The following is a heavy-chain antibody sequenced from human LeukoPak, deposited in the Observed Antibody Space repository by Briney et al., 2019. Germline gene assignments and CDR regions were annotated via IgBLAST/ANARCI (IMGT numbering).Heavy chain of an antibody. D-gene: IGHD2-15*01. V-gene: IGHV1-2*02. CDR2: XNPNNGGT. CDR1: GYTXIGXY. Sequence: ASVKVSCKASGYTXIGXYVHXVRXXPGQGXEWXAXXNPNNGGTNYAQKXQGRVTVTRDTSITTAYLELKSLRSDDTAVYYCARGHCTGGSCSVIDFWGQGTLVTVSS. J-gene: IGHJ4*02. CDR3: ARGHCTGGSCSVIDF.